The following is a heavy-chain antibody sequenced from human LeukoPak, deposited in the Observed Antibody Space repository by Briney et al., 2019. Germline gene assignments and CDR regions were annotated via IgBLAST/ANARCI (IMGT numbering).Heavy chain of an antibody. J-gene: IGHJ4*02. V-gene: IGHV1-2*02. CDR2: INPNSGGT. CDR3: ARTRLYSSSWPFFDY. CDR1: GYTFTGYY. Sequence: ASVKVSCKASGYTFTGYYMHWVRQAPGQGLEWMGWINPNSGGTNYAQKFQGRVTMTRDTSISTAYMELSRLRSDDTAVYYCARTRLYSSSWPFFDYWGQGTLVTVSS. D-gene: IGHD6-13*01.